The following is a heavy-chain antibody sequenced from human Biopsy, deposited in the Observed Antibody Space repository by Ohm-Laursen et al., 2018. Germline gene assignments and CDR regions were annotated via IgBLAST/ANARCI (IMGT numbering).Heavy chain of an antibody. J-gene: IGHJ5*02. CDR1: GYTFTGYH. D-gene: IGHD3-22*01. Sequence: ASVKVSCKASGYTFTGYHVHWVRQAPGQGLEWMGWINAKTGDTNYAQKFQGRVTMTRDTSISTAYVDLSSLRSDDTAVYYCTRGGYYYDSPAYYYWFDPWGQGTLVTVSS. CDR3: TRGGYYYDSPAYYYWFDP. V-gene: IGHV1-2*02. CDR2: INAKTGDT.